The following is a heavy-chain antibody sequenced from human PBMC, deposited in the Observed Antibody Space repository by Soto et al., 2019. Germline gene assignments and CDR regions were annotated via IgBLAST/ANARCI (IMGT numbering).Heavy chain of an antibody. CDR3: ARSTDGNYYYYGMDV. CDR1: GYKFISYW. V-gene: IGHV5-10-1*01. CDR2: IDPSASYT. J-gene: IGHJ6*02. Sequence: PGESLKISCXGSGYKFISYWIYWVRQMPGKGLEWMGRIDPSASYTNYSPSFQGHVTFSADKSISTAYLQWSSLKASDTAMYYCARSTDGNYYYYGMDVWGQGTTVTV. D-gene: IGHD1-26*01.